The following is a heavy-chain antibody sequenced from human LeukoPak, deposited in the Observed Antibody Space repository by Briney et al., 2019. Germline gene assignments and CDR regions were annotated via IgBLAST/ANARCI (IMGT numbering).Heavy chain of an antibody. D-gene: IGHD5-18*01. CDR3: ARAGIQLWPSYYMDV. Sequence: SETLSLTCTVSDEVITSNNWWSWVRQPPGKGLEWIGEIFHSGTTRYKASLESRVTMLLDKSKNQFSLRLNSVTAADTAVYYCARAGIQLWPSYYMDVWGKGTTVTVSS. CDR1: DEVITSNNW. J-gene: IGHJ6*03. CDR2: IFHSGTT. V-gene: IGHV4-4*02.